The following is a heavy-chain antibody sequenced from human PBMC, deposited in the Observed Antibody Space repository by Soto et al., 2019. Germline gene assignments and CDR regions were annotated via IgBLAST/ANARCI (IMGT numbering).Heavy chain of an antibody. Sequence: SVKVSCKASGFTFTSSAVQWVRQARGQRLEWIGWIVVGSGNTNYAQKFQERVTITRDMSTSTAYMELSSLRSEDAAVYYCAATAARITIFGVEYYYYGMDVWGQGTTVTVSS. CDR3: AATAARITIFGVEYYYYGMDV. CDR1: GFTFTSSA. V-gene: IGHV1-58*01. J-gene: IGHJ6*02. D-gene: IGHD3-3*01. CDR2: IVVGSGNT.